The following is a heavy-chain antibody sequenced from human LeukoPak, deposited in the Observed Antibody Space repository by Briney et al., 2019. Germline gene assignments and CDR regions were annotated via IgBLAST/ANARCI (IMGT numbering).Heavy chain of an antibody. CDR2: ITSDSSNI. D-gene: IGHD2-8*02. CDR1: EFVFSNHA. V-gene: IGHV3-21*01. J-gene: IGHJ4*02. CDR3: ARVFWETVNTGYYSDF. Sequence: GGSLRLSCVASEFVFSNHAMIWVRQAPGKGLEWISSITSDSSNIFYANSVRGRFTISRDNTNNALHLQMNSLRAEDTAVYYCARVFWETVNTGYYSDFWGPGTLVTVSS.